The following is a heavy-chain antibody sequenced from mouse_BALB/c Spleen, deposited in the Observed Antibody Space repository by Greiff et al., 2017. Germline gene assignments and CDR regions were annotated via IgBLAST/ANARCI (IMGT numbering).Heavy chain of an antibody. CDR3: ARLYYGNYLYYFDY. J-gene: IGHJ2*01. CDR2: ISNGGGST. V-gene: IGHV5-12-2*01. D-gene: IGHD2-1*01. CDR1: GFTFSSYT. Sequence: EVQLVESGGGLVQPGGFLKLSCAASGFTFSSYTMSWVRQTPEKRLEWVAYISNGGGSTYYPDTVKGRFTISRDNAKNTLYLQMSSLKSEDTAMYYCARLYYGNYLYYFDYWGQGTTLTVSS.